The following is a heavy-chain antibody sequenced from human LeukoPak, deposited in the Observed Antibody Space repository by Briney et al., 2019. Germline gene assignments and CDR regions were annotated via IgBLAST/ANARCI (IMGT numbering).Heavy chain of an antibody. CDR1: GGSFNDYS. D-gene: IGHD6-13*01. V-gene: IGHV4-34*01. J-gene: IGHJ4*02. CDR3: ARLGLYTSSWHRYYYFDC. CDR2: INHSGSA. Sequence: SETLSLTCGVHGGSFNDYSWTWIRQSPGKGLEWIGEINHSGSASYNPSLKSRFTMSVDASKNQFSLRLSSVTAADTAVYYCARLGLYTSSWHRYYYFDCWGQGTLVTVSS.